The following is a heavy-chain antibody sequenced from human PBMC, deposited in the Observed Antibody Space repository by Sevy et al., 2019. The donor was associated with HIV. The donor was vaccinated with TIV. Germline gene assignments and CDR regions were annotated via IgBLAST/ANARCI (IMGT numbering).Heavy chain of an antibody. CDR1: GFTFSGSA. J-gene: IGHJ6*02. CDR3: VKDSIFYDSSSGYRPFCYYGMDV. V-gene: IGHV3-64D*09. CDR2: ISSSGSGT. Sequence: GVALRLSCSASGFTFSGSALHWVRQAPGKGLEYVSVISSSGSGTYYAESVKGRFTISRDNSKNTLYLQMRSLRTEDTAVYYCVKDSIFYDSSSGYRPFCYYGMDVWGQGTSVTVSS. D-gene: IGHD3-3*01.